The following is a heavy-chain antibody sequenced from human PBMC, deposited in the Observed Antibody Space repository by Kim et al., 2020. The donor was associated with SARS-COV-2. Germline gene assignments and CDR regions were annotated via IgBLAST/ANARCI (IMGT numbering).Heavy chain of an antibody. V-gene: IGHV1-18*01. J-gene: IGHJ4*02. D-gene: IGHD4-17*01. Sequence: TKNEQEVQGRVTMTTNTATNTAYMETGSIRADDTAMYYCARGAYGDVSFDYWGQGTLVTVSS. CDR3: ARGAYGDVSFDY. CDR2: T.